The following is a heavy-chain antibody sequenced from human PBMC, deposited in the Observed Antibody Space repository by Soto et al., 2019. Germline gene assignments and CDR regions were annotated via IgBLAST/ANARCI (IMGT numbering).Heavy chain of an antibody. CDR2: INAGNGNT. D-gene: IGHD3-3*01. CDR3: ESYRNKGLRFFEWLDAFEI. J-gene: IGHJ3*02. V-gene: IGHV1-3*01. Sequence: QVQLVQSGAEVKKPGASVKVSCKASGYTFTSYAMHWVRQAPGQRLEWMGWINAGNGNTKYSQKFQGRVTITRDTSDSTVYMELSSLRSAVTDVYYYESYRNKGLRFFEWLDAFEIWGQGTMVTVSS. CDR1: GYTFTSYA.